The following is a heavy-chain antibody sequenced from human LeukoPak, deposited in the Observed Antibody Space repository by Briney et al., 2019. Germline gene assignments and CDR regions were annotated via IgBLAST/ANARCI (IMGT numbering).Heavy chain of an antibody. Sequence: PGGSLRLSCVVSGITLSNYAMSWVRQAPGKGLEWVSGMSGSGGGTKYADSVKGRFTISRDKSLNTLYLQMNNLRAEDTAVYFCAKRGIVIRGLLVIGLHTEAYYFDSWGQGILVTVSS. J-gene: IGHJ4*02. CDR1: GITLSNYA. CDR2: MSGSGGGT. V-gene: IGHV3-23*01. D-gene: IGHD3-10*01. CDR3: AKRGIVIRGLLVIGLHTEAYYFDS.